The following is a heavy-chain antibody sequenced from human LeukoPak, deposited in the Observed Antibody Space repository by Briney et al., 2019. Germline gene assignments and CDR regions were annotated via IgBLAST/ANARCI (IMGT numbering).Heavy chain of an antibody. D-gene: IGHD1-7*01. Sequence: PGGSLRLFCSASGFTFSNYAMHWVRQAPGKGLEYVSAISSNGGSTDYADSVKGRLTISRDNSKNTLYLQMSSLRADDTAVYYCVKAGNYDYWGQGTLVTVSS. V-gene: IGHV3-64D*09. CDR2: ISSNGGST. CDR1: GFTFSNYA. CDR3: VKAGNYDY. J-gene: IGHJ4*02.